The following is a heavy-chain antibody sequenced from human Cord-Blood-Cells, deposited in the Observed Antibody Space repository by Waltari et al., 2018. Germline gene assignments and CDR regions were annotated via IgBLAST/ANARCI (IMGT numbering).Heavy chain of an antibody. Sequence: QVQLVESGGGVVQPGRSLRLSCAASGFTFSSYGMPWVRQAPGQGVEWVAVIWYDGSNKYYADSVKGRFTISRDNSKNTLYLQMNSLRAEDTAVYYCASLRYGSGSYYYYGMDVWGQGTTVTVSS. CDR2: IWYDGSNK. D-gene: IGHD3-10*01. V-gene: IGHV3-33*01. CDR1: GFTFSSYG. J-gene: IGHJ6*02. CDR3: ASLRYGSGSYYYYGMDV.